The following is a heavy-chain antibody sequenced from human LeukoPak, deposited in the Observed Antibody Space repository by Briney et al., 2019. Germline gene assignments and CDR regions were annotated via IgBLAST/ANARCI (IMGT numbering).Heavy chain of an antibody. Sequence: SVKVSCKASGGTFSSYAISWVRQAPGQGLEWMGGIIPIFGTANYAQKFQGRVTITADESTSTAYMKLSSLRSEDTAVYYCARGGGRVYYYDAFDIWGQGTMVTVSS. CDR1: GGTFSSYA. CDR3: ARGGGRVYYYDAFDI. CDR2: IIPIFGTA. J-gene: IGHJ3*02. V-gene: IGHV1-69*01. D-gene: IGHD3-10*01.